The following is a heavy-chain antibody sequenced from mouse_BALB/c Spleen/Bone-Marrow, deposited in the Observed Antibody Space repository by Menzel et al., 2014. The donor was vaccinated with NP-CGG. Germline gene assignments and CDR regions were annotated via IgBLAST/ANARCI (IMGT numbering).Heavy chain of an antibody. CDR1: GYTFTSYW. J-gene: IGHJ2*01. V-gene: IGHV1-61*01. D-gene: IGHD4-1*01. CDR3: ARNWAFDY. CDR2: IEPSDSET. Sequence: QVQLQQPGAELVRPGASVKLSCKASGYTFTSYWMNWVRQRPGQGLEWIGIIEPSDSETHYSQMFKDKATLTVDKSSNTAHMQLSSLTSEDSAVYYCARNWAFDYWGQGTILTVSS.